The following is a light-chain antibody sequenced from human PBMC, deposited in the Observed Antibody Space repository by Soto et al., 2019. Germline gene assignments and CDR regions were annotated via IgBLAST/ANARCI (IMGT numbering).Light chain of an antibody. CDR2: EVS. CDR1: SSDVGGYNY. CDR3: TSYAGSNIWV. J-gene: IGLJ3*02. Sequence: QSALTQPPSASGSPGQSVTISCTGTSSDVGGYNYVSWYQQYPGKAPKLMIYEVSKRPSGVPDRFSGSKSGKTASLTVSGLQPEDEADYYFTSYAGSNIWVFGGGTKLTVL. V-gene: IGLV2-8*01.